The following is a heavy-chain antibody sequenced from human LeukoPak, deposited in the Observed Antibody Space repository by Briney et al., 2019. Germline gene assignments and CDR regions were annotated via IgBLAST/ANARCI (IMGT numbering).Heavy chain of an antibody. CDR2: ISGSGGTT. Sequence: GGSLRLSCAASGFTFSNHAMSWVRQAPGKGLEWVSAISGSGGTTYYADSVKGRFTVSRDNSKNTLYLQMNSLRAEDTAVYYCAIDVQSWPTYFDYWGQGTLVTVSS. D-gene: IGHD1-1*01. J-gene: IGHJ4*02. CDR1: GFTFSNHA. CDR3: AIDVQSWPTYFDY. V-gene: IGHV3-23*01.